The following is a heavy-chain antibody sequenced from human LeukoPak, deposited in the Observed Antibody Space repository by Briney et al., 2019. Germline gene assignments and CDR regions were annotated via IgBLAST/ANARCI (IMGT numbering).Heavy chain of an antibody. CDR3: AKDRSSGIAAALVNYFDY. V-gene: IGHV3-9*01. CDR2: ISWNSGSI. Sequence: PGGSLRLSCAASGFTFDDYAMHWVRQAPGKGLEWVSGISWNSGSIGYADSVKGRFTISRDNAKNSLYLQMNSLRAEDTALYYCAKDRSSGIAAALVNYFDYWGQGTLVTVSS. D-gene: IGHD6-25*01. J-gene: IGHJ4*02. CDR1: GFTFDDYA.